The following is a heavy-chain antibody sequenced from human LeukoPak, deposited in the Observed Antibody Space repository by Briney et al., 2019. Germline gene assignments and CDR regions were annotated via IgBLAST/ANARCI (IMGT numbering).Heavy chain of an antibody. CDR2: INPNRGGT. D-gene: IGHD3-3*01. Sequence: ASXKVSCKASGYTFTGYYMHWVRQAPGQGLEWMGWINPNRGGTNYAQKFQGRVTMTRETAISTAYMELRRLRSDDTAAYYCARAPITIFGVARGGSWFDPWGQGTLVTVSS. CDR3: ARAPITIFGVARGGSWFDP. CDR1: GYTFTGYY. V-gene: IGHV1-2*02. J-gene: IGHJ5*02.